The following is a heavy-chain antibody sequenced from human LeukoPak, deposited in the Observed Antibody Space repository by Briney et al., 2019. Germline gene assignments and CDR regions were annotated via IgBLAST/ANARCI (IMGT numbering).Heavy chain of an antibody. V-gene: IGHV4-34*01. J-gene: IGHJ4*02. CDR2: INHSGST. D-gene: IGHD5-12*01. CDR3: ARGLSPGLGWLHKSYYFDY. Sequence: SETLSLTCAVYGGSFSGYYWSWIRQPPGKGLEWIGEINHSGSTNYNPSLKSRVTISVDTFKNQFSLKLSSVTAADTAVYYCARGLSPGLGWLHKSYYFDYWGQGTLVTVSS. CDR1: GGSFSGYY.